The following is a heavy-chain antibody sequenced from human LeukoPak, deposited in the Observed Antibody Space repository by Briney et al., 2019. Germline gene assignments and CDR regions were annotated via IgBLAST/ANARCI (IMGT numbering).Heavy chain of an antibody. Sequence: GGSLRLSCTASGFTFNGYSMNWVRQAPGKGLEWVSYIGSSGGTTISYADSVQGRFTISRDNANNSLYLQLNSLRDEDTAVYYCARDVDWAFDYWGQGTLVTVSS. CDR2: IGSSGGTTI. CDR3: ARDVDWAFDY. D-gene: IGHD3-9*01. CDR1: GFTFNGYS. V-gene: IGHV3-48*02. J-gene: IGHJ4*02.